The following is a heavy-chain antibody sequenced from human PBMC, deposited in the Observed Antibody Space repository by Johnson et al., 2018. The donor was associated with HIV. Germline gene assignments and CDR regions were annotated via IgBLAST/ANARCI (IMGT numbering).Heavy chain of an antibody. CDR3: ITGVFHAFVM. Sequence: QVQLVESGGGVVQPGGSLRLSCAASGFTFSTYGMHWVRQAPGKGLEWVSAISGSGGSTYYADSVKGRFTISRDNSKNTLYLQMNSLRAEDTAVYYCITGVFHAFVMWGQGTMVTVSS. CDR1: GFTFSTYG. V-gene: IGHV3-NL1*01. J-gene: IGHJ3*02. D-gene: IGHD1-14*01. CDR2: ISGSGGST.